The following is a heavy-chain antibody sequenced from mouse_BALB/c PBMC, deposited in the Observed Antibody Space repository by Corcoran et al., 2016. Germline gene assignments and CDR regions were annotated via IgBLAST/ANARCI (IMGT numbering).Heavy chain of an antibody. J-gene: IGHJ4*01. CDR2: ISYDGSKE. D-gene: IGHD1-1*02. CDR3: AKDQGVAAKGPPDY. CDR1: GFTFSSHA. Sequence: VQLVESGGGVVQPGRSLRLSCVGSGFTFSSHAIHWVRQAPGKGLEWVALISYDGSKEYYTDSVKGRFTISRDNSKNTLYLQMNSLRAEDTAVYYCAKDQGVAAKGPPDYWGQGTLVIVSS. V-gene: IGHV5-9-4*01.